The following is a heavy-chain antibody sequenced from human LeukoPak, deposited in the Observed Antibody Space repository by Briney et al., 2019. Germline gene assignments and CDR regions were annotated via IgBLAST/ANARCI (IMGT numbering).Heavy chain of an antibody. CDR2: INPNRGCT. Sequence: ASVKLSCKASGYTFTGYYMHWVRHAPGQGLEWMGWINPNRGCTNYAQKFQGRVTMTRDTSISTAYMELSRLRSDDTAVYYCARDRGSYFSDAFDIWGQGTMVTVSS. V-gene: IGHV1-2*02. CDR1: GYTFTGYY. D-gene: IGHD1-26*01. CDR3: ARDRGSYFSDAFDI. J-gene: IGHJ3*02.